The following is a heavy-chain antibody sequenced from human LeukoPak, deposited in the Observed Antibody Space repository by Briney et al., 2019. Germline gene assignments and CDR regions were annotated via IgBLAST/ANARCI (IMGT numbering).Heavy chain of an antibody. CDR1: GGSFSGYY. CDR3: ARGRPIAAVNWFDP. Sequence: PSETLSLTCAVYGGSFSGYYWSWIRQPPGKGLEWIGEINHSGSTNYNPSLKSRVTISVDTSKIQFSLKLSSVTAADTAVYYCARGRPIAAVNWFDPWGQGTLVTVSS. D-gene: IGHD6-13*01. V-gene: IGHV4-34*01. J-gene: IGHJ5*02. CDR2: INHSGST.